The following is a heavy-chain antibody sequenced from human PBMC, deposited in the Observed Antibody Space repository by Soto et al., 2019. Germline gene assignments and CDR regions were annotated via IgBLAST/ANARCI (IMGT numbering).Heavy chain of an antibody. Sequence: SQTLSLTCAISGDSVSSNSAAWNWIRQSPSRGLEWLGRTYYRSKWYNDYAVSVKSRITINADTSKNQFSLQLNSVTPDDTAVYYCARDGPTTHYYLDYWGQGTPVTVSS. CDR1: GDSVSSNSAA. CDR3: ARDGPTTHYYLDY. V-gene: IGHV6-1*01. D-gene: IGHD1-1*01. CDR2: TYYRSKWYN. J-gene: IGHJ4*02.